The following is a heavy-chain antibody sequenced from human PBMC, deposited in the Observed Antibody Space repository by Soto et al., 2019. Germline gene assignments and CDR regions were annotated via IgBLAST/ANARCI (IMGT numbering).Heavy chain of an antibody. J-gene: IGHJ4*02. D-gene: IGHD2-15*01. Sequence: GGSLRLSCAASGFTFSSYAMVWVRQGPGKGLEWVAVVSIGGSTHYADSVRGRFTISRDNSKNTLSLQMNSLTAEDTAVYFCAKRRGAGGHFDYWGQGALVTVSS. CDR1: GFTFSSYA. CDR3: AKRRGAGGHFDY. CDR2: VSIGGST. V-gene: IGHV3-23*01.